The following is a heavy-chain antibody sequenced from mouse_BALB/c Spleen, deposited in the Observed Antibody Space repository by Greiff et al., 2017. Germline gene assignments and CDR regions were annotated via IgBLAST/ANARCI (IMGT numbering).Heavy chain of an antibody. CDR1: GFTFSSYA. CDR3: AREGPWFAY. V-gene: IGHV5-9-4*01. Sequence: EVKLQESGGGLVKPGGSLKLSCAASGFTFSSYAMSWVRQSPEKRLEWVAEISSGGSYTYYPDTVTGRFTISRDNAKNTLYLEMSSLRSEDTAMYYCAREGPWFAYWGQGTLVTVSA. CDR2: ISSGGSYT. J-gene: IGHJ3*01.